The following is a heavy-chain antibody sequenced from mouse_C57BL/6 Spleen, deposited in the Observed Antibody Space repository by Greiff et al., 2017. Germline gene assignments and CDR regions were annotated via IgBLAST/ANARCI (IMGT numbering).Heavy chain of an antibody. CDR2: IHPSDSDP. D-gene: IGHD2-5*01. Sequence: VQLQQPGAELVKPGASVKVSCKASGYTFTSYWMHWVKQRPGQGLEWIGRIHPSDSDPNYNQKFKGKATLPVAKSSSTAYMQLSSLASEDSAVYYCAISLSNYVDSYAIDYWGQGTSVTVSS. V-gene: IGHV1-74*01. CDR1: GYTFTSYW. CDR3: AISLSNYVDSYAIDY. J-gene: IGHJ4*01.